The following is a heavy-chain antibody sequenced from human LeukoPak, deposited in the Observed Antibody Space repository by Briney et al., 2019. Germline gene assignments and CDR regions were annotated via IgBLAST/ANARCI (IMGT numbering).Heavy chain of an antibody. V-gene: IGHV1-18*01. CDR1: GYTFTSYG. D-gene: IGHD3-3*01. CDR2: ISAYNGNT. J-gene: IGHJ4*02. CDR3: ARDKESAIFGVVTGNFDY. Sequence: ASVKVYCKASGYTFTSYGISWVRQAPGQGLEWMGWISAYNGNTNYAQKLQGRVTMTTDTSTSTAYMELRSLRSDDTAVYYCARDKESAIFGVVTGNFDYWGQGTLVTVSS.